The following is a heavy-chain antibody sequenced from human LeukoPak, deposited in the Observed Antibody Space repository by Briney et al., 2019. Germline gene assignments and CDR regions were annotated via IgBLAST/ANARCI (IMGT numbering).Heavy chain of an antibody. J-gene: IGHJ4*02. V-gene: IGHV4-59*08. Sequence: PSETLSLTCTVSGGSISSYYRRWIRQPPGKGLEWIGYIYYSGSTNYNPSLKNRVTISVDTSKHQFSLKLSSVTAADTAVYYCARSSVALWFGELSPTEFYYWGQGTLVTVSS. CDR2: IYYSGST. D-gene: IGHD3-10*01. CDR1: GGSISSYY. CDR3: ARSSVALWFGELSPTEFYY.